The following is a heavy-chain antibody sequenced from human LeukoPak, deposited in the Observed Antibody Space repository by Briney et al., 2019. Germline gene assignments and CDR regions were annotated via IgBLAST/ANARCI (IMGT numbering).Heavy chain of an antibody. D-gene: IGHD2-15*01. Sequence: PGGSLRLSCEVSGFMFSTYAMHWVRQAPGKGPEFVSGINTYGGSTRYAKSVKGRFTISRDNSKNTLYLQMGSLRAEDTAVYYGARGRSAAEYDAFDIWAQGTLVTVSS. V-gene: IGHV3-64*01. J-gene: IGHJ3*02. CDR1: GFMFSTYA. CDR3: ARGRSAAEYDAFDI. CDR2: INTYGGST.